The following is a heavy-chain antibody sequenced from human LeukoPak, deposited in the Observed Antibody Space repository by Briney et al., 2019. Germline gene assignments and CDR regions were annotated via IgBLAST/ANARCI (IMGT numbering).Heavy chain of an antibody. CDR2: IFSYGST. D-gene: IGHD7-27*01. V-gene: IGHV3-66*03. CDR1: GFTVSGNY. J-gene: IGHJ3*02. Sequence: GGSLRLSCEASGFTVSGNYMSWVRQAPGKGLEWVSVIFSYGSTYYADSVKGRFTISRDNAKDSLYLQMNSLRAEDTAVYYCARDSWGWVAFDIWGQGTMVTVSS. CDR3: ARDSWGWVAFDI.